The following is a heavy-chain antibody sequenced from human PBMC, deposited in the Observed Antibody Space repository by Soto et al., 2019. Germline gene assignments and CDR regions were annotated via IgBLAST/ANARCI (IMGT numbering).Heavy chain of an antibody. D-gene: IGHD2-15*01. Sequence: PGGSLRLSCAASGFTFSDYYMSWIRQAPGKGLEWVSYISTSGTTIYYADSVRGRFTISRDNAKNSLYLQMNSLRAEDTAVYYCARDAVYCSGGSCYGYYFDYWAQGTLVTVSS. CDR1: GFTFSDYY. CDR3: ARDAVYCSGGSCYGYYFDY. V-gene: IGHV3-11*01. CDR2: ISTSGTTI. J-gene: IGHJ4*02.